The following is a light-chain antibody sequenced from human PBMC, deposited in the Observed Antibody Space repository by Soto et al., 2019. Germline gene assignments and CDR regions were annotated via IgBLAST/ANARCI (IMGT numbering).Light chain of an antibody. V-gene: IGLV1-51*01. Sequence: QSVLTQPPSVSAAPGQNVTISCSGRTSNIGKNYVCWYQQLPGTAPKLLIYDNTKRPSEISDRVSGSKSGTSATLAITGLQAGDEADYYCGTWDSSLSAGMFGAGTKLTVL. CDR1: TSNIGKNY. CDR2: DNT. CDR3: GTWDSSLSAGM. J-gene: IGLJ3*02.